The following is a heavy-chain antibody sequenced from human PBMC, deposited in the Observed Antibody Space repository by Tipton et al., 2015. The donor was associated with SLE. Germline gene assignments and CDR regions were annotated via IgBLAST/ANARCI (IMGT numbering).Heavy chain of an antibody. CDR2: VYDIEFT. CDR1: GDSVTSGLYY. Sequence: TLSLTCSVSGDSVTSGLYYWSWIRQPPGNGLEWIGYVYDIEFTSYNPSLKSRVTISLDTSKNQFSLKLSSVTAADTAVYYCARGGTYHDSSGNIDYWGQGTLVTASS. J-gene: IGHJ4*02. D-gene: IGHD3-22*01. V-gene: IGHV4-61*01. CDR3: ARGGTYHDSSGNIDY.